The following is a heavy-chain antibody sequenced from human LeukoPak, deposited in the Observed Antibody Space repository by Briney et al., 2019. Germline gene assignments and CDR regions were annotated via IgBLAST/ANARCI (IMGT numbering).Heavy chain of an antibody. Sequence: AGGSLRLSCAASGFTFSGYSMNWVRQAVGKGLEWVSYISASSSSIYYADSVKGLFTISRDNAKNSLYLQINSLRDEDTAVYYCARRAAGRPGADYFQHWGQGILVTVSS. J-gene: IGHJ1*01. D-gene: IGHD3-10*01. CDR1: GFTFSGYS. CDR3: ARRAAGRPGADYFQH. CDR2: ISASSSSI. V-gene: IGHV3-48*02.